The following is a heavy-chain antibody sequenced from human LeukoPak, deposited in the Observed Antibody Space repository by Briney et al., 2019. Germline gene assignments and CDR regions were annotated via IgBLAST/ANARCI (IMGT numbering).Heavy chain of an antibody. J-gene: IGHJ5*02. D-gene: IGHD2-2*01. CDR1: GFTFSSYW. CDR2: INQDGSEK. V-gene: IGHV3-7*05. CDR3: AREGNHCSSTSCYRNWFDP. Sequence: GGSLRLSCAASGFTFSSYWMSWVRQAPGKGLEWVANINQDGSEKYYVDSVRGRFTISRDNAKNSLYLQMNSLRAEDTAVYYCAREGNHCSSTSCYRNWFDPWGQGTLVTVSS.